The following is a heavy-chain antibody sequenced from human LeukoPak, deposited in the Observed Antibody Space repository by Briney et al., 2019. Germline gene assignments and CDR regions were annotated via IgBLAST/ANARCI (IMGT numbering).Heavy chain of an antibody. CDR2: INQDGSEK. Sequence: GGSLRLSFAASGFTFSTYWMSWVRQAPGKGLEWVANINQDGSEKYYADSVKGRFTISRDNAKNSLYLQMNSLRAEDTAVYYCARDHGIAAAGTDYWGQGTLVTVSS. CDR3: ARDHGIAAAGTDY. CDR1: GFTFSTYW. J-gene: IGHJ4*02. V-gene: IGHV3-7*01. D-gene: IGHD6-13*01.